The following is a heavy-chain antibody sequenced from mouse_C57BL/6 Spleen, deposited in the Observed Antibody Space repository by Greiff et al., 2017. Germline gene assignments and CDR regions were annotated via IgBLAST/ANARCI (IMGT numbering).Heavy chain of an antibody. J-gene: IGHJ1*03. CDR3: ARSIYDGYYWYFDV. D-gene: IGHD2-3*01. CDR2: IYPGSGNT. Sequence: QVQLQQSGPELVKPGASVKISCKASGYSFTSYYIHWVKQRPGQGLEWIGWIYPGSGNTKYNEKFKGKATLTADTSSSTAYMQLSSLTSEDSAVYYCARSIYDGYYWYFDVWGTGTTVTVSS. CDR1: GYSFTSYY. V-gene: IGHV1-66*01.